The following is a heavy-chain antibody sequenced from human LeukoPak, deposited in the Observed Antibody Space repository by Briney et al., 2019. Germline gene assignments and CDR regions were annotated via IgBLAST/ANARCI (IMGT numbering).Heavy chain of an antibody. CDR3: ARDLSFDY. V-gene: IGHV4-39*07. Sequence: SETLSLTCTVSGGSINSRSYYWGWIRQPPGKGLEWIGSIYYSGSTYYNPSLKSRVTISVDTSKNQFSLKLSSVTAADTAVYYCARDLSFDYWGQGTLVTVSS. J-gene: IGHJ4*02. CDR1: GGSINSRSYY. CDR2: IYYSGST.